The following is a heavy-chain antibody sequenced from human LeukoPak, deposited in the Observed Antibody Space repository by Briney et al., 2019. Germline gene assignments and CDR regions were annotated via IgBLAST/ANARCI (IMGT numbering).Heavy chain of an antibody. V-gene: IGHV3-9*01. D-gene: IGHD1-26*01. J-gene: IGHJ4*02. CDR1: GFTFDDYA. CDR3: AKDTWGVVGSQDYFDY. CDR2: ISWNSGSI. Sequence: PGGSLRLSCAASGFTFDDYAMHWVRQAPGKGLEWVSGISWNSGSIGYADSVKGRFTISRDNAKNSLYLQMNSLRAEDTALYYCAKDTWGVVGSQDYFDYWGQGTLVTVSS.